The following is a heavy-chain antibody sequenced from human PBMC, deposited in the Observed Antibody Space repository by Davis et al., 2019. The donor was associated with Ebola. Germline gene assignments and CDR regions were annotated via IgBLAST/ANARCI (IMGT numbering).Heavy chain of an antibody. CDR2: IYHSGSI. V-gene: IGHV4-4*02. CDR3: ARGDYAGSSFDY. Sequence: MPSETLSLTCAVSGGSISSSNWWSWVRQPPGKGLEWIGEIYHSGSINYNPSLKSRVTISVDTSKNQFSLKLSSVTAADAAVYYCARGDYAGSSFDYWGQGTLVTVSS. J-gene: IGHJ4*02. CDR1: GGSISSSNW. D-gene: IGHD4-17*01.